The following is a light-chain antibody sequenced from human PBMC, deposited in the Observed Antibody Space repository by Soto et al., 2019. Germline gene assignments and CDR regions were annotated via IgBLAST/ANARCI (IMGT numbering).Light chain of an antibody. CDR1: QSVSSSY. V-gene: IGKV3-20*01. CDR2: SAS. Sequence: EIVLTQSPGTLSLSPGERATLSCRASQSVSSSYLAWYQQKPGQAPRLLIYSASSSATGIPDGFSGSGSGTDLTLIISRREPEDFAVYYCQHYGSAPFTFGPGTKVDIK. J-gene: IGKJ3*01. CDR3: QHYGSAPFT.